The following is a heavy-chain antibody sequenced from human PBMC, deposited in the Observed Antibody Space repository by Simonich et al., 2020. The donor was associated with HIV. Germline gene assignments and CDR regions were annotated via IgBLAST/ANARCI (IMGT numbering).Heavy chain of an antibody. D-gene: IGHD3-22*01. CDR3: TSSDYDSSDYYYRYFQH. CDR1: GFTFGDYA. V-gene: IGHV3-49*03. Sequence: EVQLVESGGGLVQPGRSLRLSCTASGFTFGDYAMSWFRQAPGKGLEWVGFIRSKAYGGTTEYAASVKGRFTISRDDSKNIAYLQMNSLKTEDTAVYYCTSSDYDSSDYYYRYFQHWGQGTLVTVSS. CDR2: IRSKAYGGTT. J-gene: IGHJ1*01.